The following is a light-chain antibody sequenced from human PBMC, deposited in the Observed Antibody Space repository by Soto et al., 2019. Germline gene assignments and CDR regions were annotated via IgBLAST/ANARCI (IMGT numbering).Light chain of an antibody. V-gene: IGKV3-20*01. CDR3: QQYGSSRT. J-gene: IGKJ1*01. Sequence: ELVLTQSPGTLSFSPGERATLSCRASQSLSDNLAWYQQKPGQAPRLLVYGASSRATGIPDRFSGSGSGTDFTLTISRLEPEDFAVYYCQQYGSSRTFGQGTKVAIK. CDR2: GAS. CDR1: QSLSDN.